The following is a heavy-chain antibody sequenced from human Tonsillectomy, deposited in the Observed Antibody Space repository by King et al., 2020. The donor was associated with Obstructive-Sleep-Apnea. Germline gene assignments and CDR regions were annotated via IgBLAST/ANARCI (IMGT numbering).Heavy chain of an antibody. J-gene: IGHJ6*02. CDR2: ISYDGSNK. D-gene: IGHD3-10*01. CDR3: ARRRVRGATYYYGMDV. Sequence: VQLVESGGGVVQPGRSLRLSCAVYGFSFSSYAMHWVRQAPGKGLEWVAVISYDGSNKHYADSVKGRFTISRDNSKNTLYLQMNSLRAEDTAVYYCARRRVRGATYYYGMDVWGQGTTVTVSS. CDR1: GFSFSSYA. V-gene: IGHV3-30-3*01.